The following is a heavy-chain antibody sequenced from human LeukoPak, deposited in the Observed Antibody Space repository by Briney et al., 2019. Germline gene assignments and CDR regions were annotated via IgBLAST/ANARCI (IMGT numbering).Heavy chain of an antibody. V-gene: IGHV3-30*03. Sequence: GGSLRLSCAASALTFSSYAMHWVRQAPGKGLEWVAVISYDGSNKYYADSVKGRFTISRDNSKNTLYLQMNSLRAEDTAVYYCATPYLSAALDYWGQGTLVTVSA. CDR2: ISYDGSNK. D-gene: IGHD6-13*01. CDR3: ATPYLSAALDY. J-gene: IGHJ4*02. CDR1: ALTFSSYA.